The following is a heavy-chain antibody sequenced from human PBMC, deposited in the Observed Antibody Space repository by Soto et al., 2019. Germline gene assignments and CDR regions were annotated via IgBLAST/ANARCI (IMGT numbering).Heavy chain of an antibody. CDR3: ARDVIYYSNXXXMRWFDP. J-gene: IGHJ5*02. CDR2: XXRXSRXM. D-gene: IGHD4-4*01. V-gene: IGHV3-21*05. CDR1: GFTLSXXS. Sequence: GGSLRLSCAASGFTLSXXSXXXXXXXPGKXLXXXXXXXRXSRXMCYAESMKCGFTMSRDNAKNSLYLQMNSLRAEDTAXYXCARDVIYYSNXXXMRWFDPWGQGTLVTVSS.